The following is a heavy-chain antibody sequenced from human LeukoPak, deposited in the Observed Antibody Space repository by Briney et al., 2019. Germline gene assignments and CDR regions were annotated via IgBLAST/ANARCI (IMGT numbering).Heavy chain of an antibody. V-gene: IGHV3-7*01. D-gene: IGHD3-3*01. CDR3: VREPLGGDFGVVAGDY. CDR1: GFTFSYHW. Sequence: GGSLRLSCAASGFTFSYHWMTWVRQAPGKGLEWVANIKQDGSEKYYVDSVKGRFTISRDNAKNSLYLQMNSLRAEDTAVYYCVREPLGGDFGVVAGDYWGQGTLVTVSS. J-gene: IGHJ4*02. CDR2: IKQDGSEK.